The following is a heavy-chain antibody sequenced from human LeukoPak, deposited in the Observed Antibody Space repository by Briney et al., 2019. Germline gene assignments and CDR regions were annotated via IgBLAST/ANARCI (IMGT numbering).Heavy chain of an antibody. CDR2: IYHSGST. D-gene: IGHD6-13*01. CDR3: ARARWQQLATGFDP. Sequence: SETLSLTCAVSGGSISSSNWWSWVRQPPGKGLEWIGEIYHSGSTYYNPSLKSRVTISVDKSKNQFSLELSSVTAADTAVYYCARARWQQLATGFDPWGQGTLVTVSS. V-gene: IGHV4-4*02. CDR1: GGSISSSNW. J-gene: IGHJ5*02.